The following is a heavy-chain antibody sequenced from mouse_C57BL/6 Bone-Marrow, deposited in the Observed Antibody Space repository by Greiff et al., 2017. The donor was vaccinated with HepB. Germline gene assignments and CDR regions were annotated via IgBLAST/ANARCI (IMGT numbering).Heavy chain of an antibody. CDR3: ARTLYGSSYWFAY. CDR1: GYTFTDYY. V-gene: IGHV1-26*01. D-gene: IGHD1-1*01. CDR2: INPNNGGT. Sequence: VQLQQSGPELVKPEASVKISCKASGYTFTDYYMNWVKQSHGKSLEWIGDINPNNGGTSYNQKFKGKATLTVDKSSSTAYMELRSLTSEDSAVYYCARTLYGSSYWFAYWGQGTLVTVSA. J-gene: IGHJ3*01.